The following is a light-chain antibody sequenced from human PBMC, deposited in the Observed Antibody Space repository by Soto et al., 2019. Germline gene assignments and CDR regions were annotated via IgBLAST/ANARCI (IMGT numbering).Light chain of an antibody. J-gene: IGLJ1*01. V-gene: IGLV2-8*01. Sequence: QSALTQPPSASGSTGQSVTISCTGTSSDVGGYNYVSWYQQHPGKAPKLMIYEVSKRPSGVPDRFSGSKSGNTASLTVSGLQAEDEADYYCSSYAGSNVFGTGTKLTVL. CDR1: SSDVGGYNY. CDR3: SSYAGSNV. CDR2: EVS.